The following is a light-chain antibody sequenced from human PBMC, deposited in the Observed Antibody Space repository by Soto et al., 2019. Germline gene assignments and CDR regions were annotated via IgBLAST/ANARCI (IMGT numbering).Light chain of an antibody. Sequence: QSVLTQPPSVSGAPGQRVTISCTGSSSNIGAGYDVSWYQQLPGTAPKFLIYGNTDRPSGVPDRFSGSKSATSASLAITGLQSEDEADYYCQSYDSSLSGYVFGTGTKLTVL. CDR1: SSNIGAGYD. V-gene: IGLV1-40*01. CDR3: QSYDSSLSGYV. CDR2: GNT. J-gene: IGLJ1*01.